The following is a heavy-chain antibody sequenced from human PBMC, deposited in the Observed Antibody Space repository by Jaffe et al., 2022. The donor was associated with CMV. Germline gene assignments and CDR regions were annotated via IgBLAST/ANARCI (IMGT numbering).Heavy chain of an antibody. J-gene: IGHJ6*02. V-gene: IGHV6-1*01. D-gene: IGHD1-26*01. CDR1: GDSVSSNSAA. Sequence: QVQLQQSGPGLVKPSQTLSLTCAISGDSVSSNSAAWNWIRQSPSRGLEWLGRTYYRSKWYNDYAVSVKSRITINPDTSKNQFSLQLNSVTPEDTAVYYCARARIVGATKVRYYYYGMDVWGQGTTVTVSS. CDR3: ARARIVGATKVRYYYYGMDV. CDR2: TYYRSKWYN.